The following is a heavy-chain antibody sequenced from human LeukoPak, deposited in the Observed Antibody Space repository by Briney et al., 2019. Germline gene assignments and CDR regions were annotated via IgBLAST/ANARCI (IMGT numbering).Heavy chain of an antibody. CDR3: VRDLILVWTPGDDFDF. J-gene: IGHJ4*02. D-gene: IGHD3-16*01. Sequence: PGGSLRLSCEASGFAFSAYWMHWVRQAPGKGLEWVSRINEDATTITYADSVKGRFITSRDNSKKSLYLQMNNLGAEDTAVYYCVRDLILVWTPGDDFDFWGQGTQVIVSS. CDR1: GFAFSAYW. CDR2: INEDATTI. V-gene: IGHV3-74*01.